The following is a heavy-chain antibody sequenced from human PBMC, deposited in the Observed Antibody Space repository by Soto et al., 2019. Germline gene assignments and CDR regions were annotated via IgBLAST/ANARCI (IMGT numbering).Heavy chain of an antibody. CDR3: AKDAGGYGDYDYVWGSYDS. Sequence: EVQLVESGGVVVQPGGSLRLSCAASGFTFDDYTMHWVRQAPGKGLEWVSLISWDSGSKYYADSVKGRFTISRDNSKNSLFLQMNSLITDDTALCYCAKDAGGYGDYDYVWGSYDSWGQGTLVIVSS. CDR2: ISWDSGSK. CDR1: GFTFDDYT. J-gene: IGHJ4*02. D-gene: IGHD3-16*01. V-gene: IGHV3-43*01.